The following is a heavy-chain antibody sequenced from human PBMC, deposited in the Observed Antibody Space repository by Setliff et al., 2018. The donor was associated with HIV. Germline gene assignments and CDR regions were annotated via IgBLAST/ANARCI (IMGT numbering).Heavy chain of an antibody. CDR3: ARDSCLYGSGGFCY. J-gene: IGHJ4*02. CDR2: IYTGGST. V-gene: IGHV4-61*02. CDR1: GGSISSGGFY. D-gene: IGHD3-10*01. Sequence: SETLSLTCTVSGGSISSGGFYWSWIRQPAGKGLEWIGRIYTGGSTDFNPSLKSRLTISVDTSKNQFSLNLSSVTAADTAVYYCARDSCLYGSGGFCYWGQGTLVTVSS.